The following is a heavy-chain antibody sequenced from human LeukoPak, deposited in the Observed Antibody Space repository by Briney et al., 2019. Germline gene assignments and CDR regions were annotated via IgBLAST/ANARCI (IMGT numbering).Heavy chain of an antibody. V-gene: IGHV3-23*01. D-gene: IGHD3-22*01. Sequence: QPGGSLRLSCAASGFTFNAYALSWVRQAPGKRLEWGSVISGNSGTTYYADSVKGRFTTSRDNSKKTLYLQMSSLGADDTAVYYCAKDRDSSGRYRFDYWGQGTLVTVSS. CDR2: ISGNSGTT. J-gene: IGHJ4*02. CDR3: AKDRDSSGRYRFDY. CDR1: GFTFNAYA.